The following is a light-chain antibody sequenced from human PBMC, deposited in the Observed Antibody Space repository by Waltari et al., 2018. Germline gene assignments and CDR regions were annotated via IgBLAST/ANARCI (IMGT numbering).Light chain of an antibody. V-gene: IGKV3-20*01. CDR1: QTVFNNY. CDR2: RAS. CDR3: QEYGDSPPYT. J-gene: IGKJ2*01. Sequence: PGGRATLSCRASQTVFNNYLAWYQQRPGQAPRLLIHRASNRATGIPDRFSGRGSGTDFTLTISRLEPEDFAVYYCQEYGDSPPYTFGQGTKVEIK.